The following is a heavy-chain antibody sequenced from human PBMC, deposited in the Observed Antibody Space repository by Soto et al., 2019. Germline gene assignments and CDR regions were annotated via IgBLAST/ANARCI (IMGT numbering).Heavy chain of an antibody. Sequence: SETLSLTCAVYGGSFSGYYWTWIRQPPGKGLECIGYLYYGRSTNYNPSLKSRVTLSVDTSTNQCSLTLSSMTAADTAVYYCALRSMAVVPEYWGQGTLVTVSS. V-gene: IGHV4-34*10. CDR2: LYYGRST. CDR3: ALRSMAVVPEY. J-gene: IGHJ4*02. D-gene: IGHD3-22*01. CDR1: GGSFSGYY.